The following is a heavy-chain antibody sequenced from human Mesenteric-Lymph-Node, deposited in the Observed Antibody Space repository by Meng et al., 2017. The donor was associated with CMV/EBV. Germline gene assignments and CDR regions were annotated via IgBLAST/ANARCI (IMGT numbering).Heavy chain of an antibody. D-gene: IGHD2-2*01. CDR2: ISSSSTYI. V-gene: IGHV3-21*01. CDR1: GFPFSRYS. Sequence: AASGFPFSRYSMNWVRQAPGKGLEWVSSISSSSTYIFYADSLKGRFTISRDNAKNSLYLQMNSLRAEDTAVYYCSTDCSSMDCHLDYWGQGTLVTVSS. CDR3: STDCSSMDCHLDY. J-gene: IGHJ4*02.